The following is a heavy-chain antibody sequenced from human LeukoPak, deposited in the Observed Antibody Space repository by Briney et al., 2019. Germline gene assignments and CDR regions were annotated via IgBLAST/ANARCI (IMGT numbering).Heavy chain of an antibody. CDR2: INPNSGGT. J-gene: IGHJ4*02. CDR3: ARPSHDIVVVVAATRSFDY. Sequence: ASVKVSCKASGYTFTGYYMHWVRQAPGQGLEWMGWINPNSGGTNYAQKFQGRVTMTRDTSISTAYMELSRLRSDDTAVYYCARPSHDIVVVVAATRSFDYWGQGTLVTVSS. D-gene: IGHD2-15*01. CDR1: GYTFTGYY. V-gene: IGHV1-2*02.